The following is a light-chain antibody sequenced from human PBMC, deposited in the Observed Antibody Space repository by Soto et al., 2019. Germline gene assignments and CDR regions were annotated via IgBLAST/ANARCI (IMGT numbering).Light chain of an antibody. CDR1: NSDIGAYKY. J-gene: IGLJ2*01. CDR3: SSYTTSNTLVV. V-gene: IGLV2-14*01. Sequence: QSALTQPASVSGSPGQSITIACTGTNSDIGAYKYVSWFQQHPGKAPKLMIHEVSIRPSGVSDRFSGSKSGNTASLTISGLQAADEADYYCSSYTTSNTLVVFGGGTKVTVL. CDR2: EVS.